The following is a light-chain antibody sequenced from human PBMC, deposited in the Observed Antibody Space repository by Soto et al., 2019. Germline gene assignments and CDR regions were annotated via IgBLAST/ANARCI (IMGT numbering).Light chain of an antibody. J-gene: IGLJ7*01. CDR3: SSYTNINTRACV. CDR1: SGDIGSYNR. CDR2: EVT. V-gene: IGLV2-14*01. Sequence: QSVLTQTASVSGSPGQSITISCTGTSGDIGSYNRVSWYQQHPGKAPKLIIYEVTDRPSGVSNRFSGSKSGNTASLTISGLQAEDEAEYYCSSYTNINTRACVFGTGTQLTVL.